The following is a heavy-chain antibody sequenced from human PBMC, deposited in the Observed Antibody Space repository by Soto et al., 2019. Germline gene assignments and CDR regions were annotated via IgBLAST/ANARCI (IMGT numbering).Heavy chain of an antibody. D-gene: IGHD1-7*01. CDR1: GFTFSNNV. Sequence: EVQLLESGGGLVQPGGSLRISCAASGFTFSNNVMNWVRQAPGKGLEWVSTISYSADKTFYADSVKGRFTISRDTSRDTLFLQMNSLRADDAAVYYCARRARTATTNWGAFDIWGQGTMVTVSS. J-gene: IGHJ3*02. CDR3: ARRARTATTNWGAFDI. V-gene: IGHV3-23*01. CDR2: ISYSADKT.